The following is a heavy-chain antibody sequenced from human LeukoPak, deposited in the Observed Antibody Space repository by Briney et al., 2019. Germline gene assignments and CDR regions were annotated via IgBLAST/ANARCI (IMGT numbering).Heavy chain of an antibody. CDR2: IYYSGST. CDR1: GGSISSGGYY. CDR3: ASETLVGATFDY. J-gene: IGHJ4*02. D-gene: IGHD1-26*01. Sequence: SETLSLTCTVSGGSISSGGYYWSWIRQHPGKGLEWIGYIYYSGSTYYNPSLKSRVTISVDTSKNQFSLKLSSVTAADTAVYYCASETLVGATFDYWGQGTQVTVSS. V-gene: IGHV4-31*03.